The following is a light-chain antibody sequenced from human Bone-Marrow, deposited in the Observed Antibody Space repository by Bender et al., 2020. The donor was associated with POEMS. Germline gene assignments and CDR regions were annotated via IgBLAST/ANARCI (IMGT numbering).Light chain of an antibody. CDR1: NLGRKY. CDR2: QNN. J-gene: IGLJ1*01. CDR3: QAWDTNSLYV. Sequence: SFELTQPPSVSVSPGQTASITCSGDNLGRKYAAWYLQKPGQPPVLVIYQNNKRPSGIPERFSGSNSGNTATLTISGTQTMDEADYYCQAWDTNSLYVFGTGTKVTVL. V-gene: IGLV3-1*01.